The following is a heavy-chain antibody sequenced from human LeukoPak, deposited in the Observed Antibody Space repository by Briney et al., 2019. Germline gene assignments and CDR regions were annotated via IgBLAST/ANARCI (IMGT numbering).Heavy chain of an antibody. D-gene: IGHD3-9*01. Sequence: PSETLSLTCAVYGGSFSGYYWSWIRQPPGKGLEWIGEINHSGSANYNPSLKSRVTISVDTSKNQFSLKLSSVTAADTAVYYCARERPSYYDILTGYYPRSLPYYFDYWGQGTLVTVSS. CDR2: INHSGSA. J-gene: IGHJ4*02. V-gene: IGHV4-34*01. CDR3: ARERPSYYDILTGYYPRSLPYYFDY. CDR1: GGSFSGYY.